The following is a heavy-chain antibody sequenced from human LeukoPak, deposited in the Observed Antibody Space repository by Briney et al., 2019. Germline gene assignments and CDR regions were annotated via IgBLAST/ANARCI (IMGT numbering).Heavy chain of an antibody. CDR2: INPSGGST. V-gene: IGHV1-46*01. Sequence: ASVKVSCKASGYTFTSYYMHWVRQAPGQGLEWMGIINPSGGSTSYAQKFQGRVTMTRDMSTSTVYMELSSLRSEDTAVYYCARGIIVGATWGENYNCFDPWGQGTLVTVSS. J-gene: IGHJ5*02. D-gene: IGHD1-26*01. CDR3: ARGIIVGATWGENYNCFDP. CDR1: GYTFTSYY.